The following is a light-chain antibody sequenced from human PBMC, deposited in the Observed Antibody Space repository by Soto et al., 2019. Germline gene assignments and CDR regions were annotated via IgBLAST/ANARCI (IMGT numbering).Light chain of an antibody. CDR2: DVS. CDR1: SSDVGDYDY. Sequence: QSALTQPRSVSGSPGQSVTISCTGTSSDVGDYDYVSWYQQHPGKAPKLMIYDVSKRPSGVPDRFSGSKSGNTASLTISGLQAEDEADYYCCSYAGSYTYGFGTGTRSPS. V-gene: IGLV2-11*01. J-gene: IGLJ1*01. CDR3: CSYAGSYTYG.